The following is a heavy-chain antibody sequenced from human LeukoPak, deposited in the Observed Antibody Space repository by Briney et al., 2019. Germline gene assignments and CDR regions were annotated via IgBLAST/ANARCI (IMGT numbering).Heavy chain of an antibody. CDR2: IYPGDSAT. D-gene: IGHD2-8*01. CDR1: GYSFSSYW. J-gene: IGHJ4*02. CDR3: ARQKTGGTNASDY. V-gene: IGHV5-51*01. Sequence: PGESLKISCKGSGYSFSSYWIGWVRQMPGKGLEWMEIIYPGDSATRYSPSFEGQVTISADKSISTAYLHWSSLKASDTAIYYCARQKTGGTNASDYWGQGTLVTVSS.